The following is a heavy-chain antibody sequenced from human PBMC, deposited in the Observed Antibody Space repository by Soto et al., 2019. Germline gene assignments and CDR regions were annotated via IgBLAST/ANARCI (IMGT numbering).Heavy chain of an antibody. J-gene: IGHJ3*02. CDR1: GGSISSGGYY. CDR3: ARAARASGWDAFDI. V-gene: IGHV4-31*03. CDR2: IYYSGST. D-gene: IGHD3-22*01. Sequence: QVQLQESGPGLVKPSQTLSLTCTVSGGSISSGGYYWSWIRQHPGKGLEWIGYIYYSGSTYYNPSLKSRVTISVDPSKNQFSLKLSYVTAADTAVYYCARAARASGWDAFDIWGQGTMVTVSS.